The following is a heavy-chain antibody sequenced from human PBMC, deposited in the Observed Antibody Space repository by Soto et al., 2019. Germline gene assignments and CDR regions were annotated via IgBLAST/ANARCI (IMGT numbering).Heavy chain of an antibody. D-gene: IGHD2-8*01. Sequence: EVPVAESGGGSVQPGRSLRLSCEASGFSFDEYAMHWVRQVPGKGLEWVSSINWNSGNIGYADSVRGRFTISRDNAKNSLYLQMNSLRPEDTAFYYCAKGTKYCSSGVCSVFDYWGQGTLVTVSS. CDR2: INWNSGNI. J-gene: IGHJ4*02. CDR3: AKGTKYCSSGVCSVFDY. V-gene: IGHV3-9*01. CDR1: GFSFDEYA.